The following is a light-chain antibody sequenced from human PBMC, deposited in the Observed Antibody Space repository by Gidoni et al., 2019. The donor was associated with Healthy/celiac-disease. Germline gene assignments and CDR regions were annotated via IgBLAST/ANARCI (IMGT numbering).Light chain of an antibody. V-gene: IGKV1-5*03. CDR3: QQYNSYLWT. CDR2: KAS. J-gene: IGKJ1*01. CDR1: QSIRSW. Sequence: DIQMTQSPSTLSASVGDRVTITCRASQSIRSWLAWYQQKPGKAPKLLIYKASSLESGVPSRFSGSGSWTEFTLTISSLQPDDFATYYCQQYNSYLWTFGQRTKVEIK.